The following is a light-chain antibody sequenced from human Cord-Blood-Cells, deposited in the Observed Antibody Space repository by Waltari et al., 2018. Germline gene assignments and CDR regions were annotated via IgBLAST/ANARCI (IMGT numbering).Light chain of an antibody. J-gene: IGLJ1*01. V-gene: IGLV2-14*01. CDR2: EVS. CDR3: SSYTSSSPYV. Sequence: QSALTQPASVSGSLGQSITISCTGTSSDVGGYNYVSWYQQHPDKAPKLMIYEVSNRPSGVSNRFSGSKSGNTASLTISGLQAEDEADYYCSSYTSSSPYVFGTGTKVTVL. CDR1: SSDVGGYNY.